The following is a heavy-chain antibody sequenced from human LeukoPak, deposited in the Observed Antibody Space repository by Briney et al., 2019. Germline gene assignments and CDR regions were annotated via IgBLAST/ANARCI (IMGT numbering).Heavy chain of an antibody. CDR3: ATCNPYYYGSRNLKELDY. CDR1: GYTLTELS. CDR2: FDPEDGET. D-gene: IGHD3-10*01. V-gene: IGHV1-24*01. J-gene: IGHJ4*02. Sequence: ASVKVSCKVSGYTLTELSMHWVRQAPGKGLEWMGGFDPEDGETIYAQKFQGRVTMTEDTSTDTAYMELSSLRSEDTAVYYCATCNPYYYGSRNLKELDYWGRRTLVTVSS.